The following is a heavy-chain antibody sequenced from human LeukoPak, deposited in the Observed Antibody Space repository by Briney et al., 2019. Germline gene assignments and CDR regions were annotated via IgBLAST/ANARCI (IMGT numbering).Heavy chain of an antibody. CDR3: ARPPGVRGHGHFDY. J-gene: IGHJ4*02. Sequence: GASVKVSCKASGYTFTGYYMHWVRQAPGQGLEWMGRINPNSGGTNYAQKFQGRVTMTRDMSISTAYMELSRLRSDDTAVYYCARPPGVRGHGHFDYWGQGTLVTVSS. CDR1: GYTFTGYY. V-gene: IGHV1-2*06. CDR2: INPNSGGT. D-gene: IGHD3-10*01.